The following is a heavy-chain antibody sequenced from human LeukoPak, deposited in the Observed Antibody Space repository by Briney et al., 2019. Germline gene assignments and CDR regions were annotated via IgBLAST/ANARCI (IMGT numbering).Heavy chain of an antibody. D-gene: IGHD6-19*01. V-gene: IGHV3-30*04. CDR1: GFTFSSYG. CDR3: ARDYGGYSSGRFDY. J-gene: IGHJ4*02. CDR2: ITYDGSNK. Sequence: GGSLRLSCAASGFTFSSYGIHWVRQAPGKGLEWVAVITYDGSNKYYADCVKGRFTISRDNSKNTLYLQLNSLRADDTAVYYCARDYGGYSSGRFDYWGQGTLVSVSS.